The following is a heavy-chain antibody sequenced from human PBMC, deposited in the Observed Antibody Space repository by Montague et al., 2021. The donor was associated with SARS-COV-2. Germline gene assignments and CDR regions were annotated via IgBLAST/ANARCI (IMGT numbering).Heavy chain of an antibody. D-gene: IGHD4-17*01. CDR2: IYWDDDK. CDR1: GFSLSTSGVG. Sequence: PALVKPTQTLTLTCTLSGFSLSTSGVGVGWIRQPPGKALEWLALIYWDDDKPYSPSLKSRLTITKDTSKNQVVLTMTNMDPVDTATYYCAHSSGDYLFDYWGQGPLVTVSS. J-gene: IGHJ4*02. V-gene: IGHV2-5*02. CDR3: AHSSGDYLFDY.